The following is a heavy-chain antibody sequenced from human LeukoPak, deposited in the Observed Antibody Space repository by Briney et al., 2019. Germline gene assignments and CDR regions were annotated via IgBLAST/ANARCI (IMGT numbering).Heavy chain of an antibody. D-gene: IGHD2-2*01. CDR3: ARDARSHCGTDACYGPYFYY. CDR2: IYSGGST. CDR1: GFTVSNNY. J-gene: IGHJ4*02. Sequence: GGSLRLSCAASGFTVSNNYISWVRQAPGKGLEWVSVIYSGGSTKYADSVKARFTISRDNSKNTVYLQMNSLRAEDTAVYFCARDARSHCGTDACYGPYFYYWGQGSLVTVSS. V-gene: IGHV3-53*01.